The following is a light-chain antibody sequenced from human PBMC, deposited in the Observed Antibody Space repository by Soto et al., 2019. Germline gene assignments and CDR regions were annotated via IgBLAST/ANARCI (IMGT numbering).Light chain of an antibody. V-gene: IGLV4-69*01. Sequence: QLVLTQTPSASASLGASVKLTCTLSSGHSSYAIAWHQQQPEKGPRYLMKVNSDGSHSKGDAIPDRFSGSSSVAERYFTISSLHSGDETNCYCQTWQTGYVQFGGGTPLAVL. CDR2: VNSDGSH. CDR3: QTWQTGYVQ. J-gene: IGLJ2*01. CDR1: SGHSSYA.